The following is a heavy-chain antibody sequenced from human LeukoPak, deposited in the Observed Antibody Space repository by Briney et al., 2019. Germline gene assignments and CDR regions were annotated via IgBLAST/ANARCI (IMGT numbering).Heavy chain of an antibody. CDR3: ARDRVTGTTPDY. D-gene: IGHD1-20*01. CDR2: IIPILGIA. CDR1: GGTFSSYA. V-gene: IGHV1-69*04. Sequence: SVKVSCKASGGTFSSYAISWVRQAPGQGLEWMGRIIPILGIANYAQKFQGRVTITADKSMSTAYMELSSLRSEDTAVYYCARDRVTGTTPDYWGQGTLVTVSS. J-gene: IGHJ4*02.